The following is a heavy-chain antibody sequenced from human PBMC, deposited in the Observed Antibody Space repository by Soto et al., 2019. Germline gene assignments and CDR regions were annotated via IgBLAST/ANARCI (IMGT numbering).Heavy chain of an antibody. Sequence: GASVKVSCKASGGTFSSYAISWVRQAPGQGLEWMGGIIPIFGTANYAQKFQGRVTITADESTSTAYMELSSLRSEDTAVYYCARRPYYDFWSGYYASWFDPWGQGTLVTVSS. V-gene: IGHV1-69*13. CDR2: IIPIFGTA. CDR1: GGTFSSYA. CDR3: ARRPYYDFWSGYYASWFDP. J-gene: IGHJ5*02. D-gene: IGHD3-3*01.